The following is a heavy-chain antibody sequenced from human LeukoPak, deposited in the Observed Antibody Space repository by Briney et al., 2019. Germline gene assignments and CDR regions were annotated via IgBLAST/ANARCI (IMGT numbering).Heavy chain of an antibody. J-gene: IGHJ4*02. V-gene: IGHV3-11*01. CDR2: ISSSGSTI. Sequence: GGSLGLSCAASGFTFSDYYMSWIRQAPGKGLEWVSYISSSGSTIYYADSVKGRFTISRDNAKSSLYLQMNSLRAEDTAVYYCARDLGYYYGSGSYDHFDYWGQGTLVTVSS. CDR1: GFTFSDYY. D-gene: IGHD3-10*01. CDR3: ARDLGYYYGSGSYDHFDY.